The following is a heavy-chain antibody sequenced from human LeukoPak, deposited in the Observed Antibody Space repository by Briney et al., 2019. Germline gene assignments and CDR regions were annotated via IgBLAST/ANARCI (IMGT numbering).Heavy chain of an antibody. Sequence: PGGSLRLSCAASGFSLSSYALTWVRQAPGKGLEWVSAISGSGGSTYYADSVKGRFTISRDNSKNTLYLQMNGLRAEDTAVYYCAKDPPGSGSYFWGQGTLVTVSS. CDR1: GFSLSSYA. CDR3: AKDPPGSGSYF. CDR2: ISGSGGST. V-gene: IGHV3-23*01. D-gene: IGHD1-26*01. J-gene: IGHJ4*02.